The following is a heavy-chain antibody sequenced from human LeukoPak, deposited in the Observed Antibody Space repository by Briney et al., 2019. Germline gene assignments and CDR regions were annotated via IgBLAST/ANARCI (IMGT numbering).Heavy chain of an antibody. Sequence: GGSLRLSCAASGFTFSSHGMHWVRQAPGKGLEWVAVIWYDGSEKYYAESVKGRFTISSDNSKNMLYLQIYSLRTEDTALYYCARYGNLKVLDVWGQGTMVTVPS. CDR3: ARYGNLKVLDV. D-gene: IGHD1-14*01. J-gene: IGHJ3*01. CDR2: IWYDGSEK. CDR1: GFTFSSHG. V-gene: IGHV3-33*01.